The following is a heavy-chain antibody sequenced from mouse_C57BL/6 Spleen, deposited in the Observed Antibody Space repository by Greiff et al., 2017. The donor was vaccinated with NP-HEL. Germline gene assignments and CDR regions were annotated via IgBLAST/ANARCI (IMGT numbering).Heavy chain of an antibody. CDR1: GYAFSSYW. J-gene: IGHJ1*03. Sequence: QVQLQQSGAELVKPGASVKISCKASGYAFSSYWMNWVKQRPGKGLEWIGHIYPGDGDTNYNGKFKGKATLTADKSSSTAYMQLSSLTSEDSAVYFCARDYYGSSWYFDVWGTGTTVTVSS. D-gene: IGHD1-1*01. V-gene: IGHV1-80*01. CDR3: ARDYYGSSWYFDV. CDR2: IYPGDGDT.